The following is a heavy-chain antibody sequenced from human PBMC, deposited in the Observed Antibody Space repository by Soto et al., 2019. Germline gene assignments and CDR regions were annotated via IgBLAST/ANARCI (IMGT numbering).Heavy chain of an antibody. D-gene: IGHD7-27*01. CDR1: GFTFSSYS. CDR2: INSRSSVI. Sequence: LRLSCAASGFTFSSYSINWVRQAPGKGLEWISYINSRSSVIRYADSVQGRFIISRDNAKNSLYLQMNSLKDEDSAVYYCVRDLNWGFDYWGLGALVTVSS. V-gene: IGHV3-48*02. CDR3: VRDLNWGFDY. J-gene: IGHJ4*02.